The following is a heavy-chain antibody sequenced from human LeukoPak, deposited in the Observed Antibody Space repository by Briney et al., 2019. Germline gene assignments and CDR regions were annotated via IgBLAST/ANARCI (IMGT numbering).Heavy chain of an antibody. V-gene: IGHV1-2*02. D-gene: IGHD6-19*01. CDR1: GYTFTGYY. Sequence: EASVKVSCKASGYTFTGYYMRWVRQAPGQGLEWMGWINPTSGGTNYAQKFQGRVTMTRDTSITTAFMELSRLRSDDTAVYYCALPPQTRIAVAGTGDYWGQGTLVTVSS. J-gene: IGHJ4*02. CDR2: INPTSGGT. CDR3: ALPPQTRIAVAGTGDY.